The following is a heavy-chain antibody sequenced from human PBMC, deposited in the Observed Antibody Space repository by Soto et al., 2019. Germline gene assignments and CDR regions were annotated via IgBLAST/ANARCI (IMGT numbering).Heavy chain of an antibody. CDR2: IWYDGSNE. J-gene: IGHJ6*02. CDR1: GFTFSSYG. Sequence: QEQMEESGGGVVQPGRSLRLSCAASGFTFSSYGMHWVRQAPGKGLQWVAVIWYDGSNEQYADSVKGRFTISRDTSKNALDLQMNSLRAEDTAVYYCARVVPLTTNYGMDVWGQGTTVTVSS. V-gene: IGHV3-33*01. CDR3: ARVVPLTTNYGMDV. D-gene: IGHD3-22*01.